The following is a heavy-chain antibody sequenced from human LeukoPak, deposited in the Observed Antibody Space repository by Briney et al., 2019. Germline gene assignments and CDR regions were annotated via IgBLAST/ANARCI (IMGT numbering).Heavy chain of an antibody. CDR1: GDRFTNYW. J-gene: IGHJ4*02. V-gene: IGHV5-51*01. CDR3: ARRAGGYCSGGRCYYFDY. CDR2: IYLGDSDT. D-gene: IGHD2-15*01. Sequence: GASLKISCKGSGDRFTNYWIAWVRQMPGKGLEWMGIIYLGDSDTSYSPSFQAQVTISADKSISTAYLQWSSLKDSDTAMYYCARRAGGYCSGGRCYYFDYWGQGTLVTVSS.